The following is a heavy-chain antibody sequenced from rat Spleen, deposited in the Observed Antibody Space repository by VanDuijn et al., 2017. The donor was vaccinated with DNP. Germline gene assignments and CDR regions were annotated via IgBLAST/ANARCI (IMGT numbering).Heavy chain of an antibody. J-gene: IGHJ4*01. D-gene: IGHD1-5*01. V-gene: IGHV5-27*01. CDR1: GFTFSNYG. Sequence: EVQLVESGGGLVQPGRSLKLSCAASGFTFSNYGMAWVRQAPTKGLEWVASITNSGGSTYYRDSVKGRFTISRDNAYSTLYLQMDSLRSEDTATYYCTTGGDRYNFVYAMDAWGQGTSVTVSS. CDR3: TTGGDRYNFVYAMDA. CDR2: ITNSGGST.